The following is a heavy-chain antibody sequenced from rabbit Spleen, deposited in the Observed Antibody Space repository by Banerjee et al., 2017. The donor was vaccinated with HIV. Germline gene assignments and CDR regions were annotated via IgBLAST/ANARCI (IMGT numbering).Heavy chain of an antibody. CDR1: GFSFSSSDY. CDR3: ARTHTDSSSYSV. CDR2: IAGSSSGFT. D-gene: IGHD1-1*01. J-gene: IGHJ3*01. V-gene: IGHV1S45*01. Sequence: QEQLEESGRGLVRPEGSLALTCKASGFSFSSSDYICWVRQAPGKGLEWISCIAGSSSGFTYSATWAKGRFTISKTSTTVDLKMTSPTTEDTATYFCARTHTDSSSYSVWGQGTLVTVS.